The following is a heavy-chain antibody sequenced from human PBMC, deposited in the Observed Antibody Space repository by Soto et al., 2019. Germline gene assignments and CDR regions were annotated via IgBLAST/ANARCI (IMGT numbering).Heavy chain of an antibody. V-gene: IGHV4-59*08. D-gene: IGHD3-10*01. CDR2: IYHGGST. CDR1: GDSISTHY. CDR3: ARVGPWVPYYYANSPYPFENWFDP. Sequence: PSETLSPTCTVSGDSISTHYWSWLRQPPGKGLEWIGYIYHGGSTYYNPSLNSRVTLSIDMTNDHVSLILTSVTAADTAVYYCARVGPWVPYYYANSPYPFENWFDPWGQGTLVTVSS. J-gene: IGHJ5*02.